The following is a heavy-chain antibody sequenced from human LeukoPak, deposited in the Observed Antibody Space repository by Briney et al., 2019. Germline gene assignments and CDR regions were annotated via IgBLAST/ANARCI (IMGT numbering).Heavy chain of an antibody. Sequence: GGSLRLSCAASGFTFCSYAMHWVRQAPGKGLEWVAVISYDGSNKYYADSVKGRFTISRDNSKNTLYLQMNSLRAEDTAVYYCARDHEVATTNNIDYWGQGTLVTVSS. J-gene: IGHJ4*02. D-gene: IGHD5-24*01. CDR2: ISYDGSNK. CDR1: GFTFCSYA. V-gene: IGHV3-30*04. CDR3: ARDHEVATTNNIDY.